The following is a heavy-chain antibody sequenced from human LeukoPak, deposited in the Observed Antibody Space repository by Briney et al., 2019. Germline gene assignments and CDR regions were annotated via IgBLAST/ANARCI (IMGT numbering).Heavy chain of an antibody. D-gene: IGHD3-22*01. CDR1: GGSISSYY. CDR3: ARGGPYDSSGYYPFDY. CDR2: IYYSGST. Sequence: ASETLSFTCTVSGGSISSYYWSWIRQPPGKGLEWIGYIYYSGSTNYNPSLKSRVTISVDTSKNRFSLKLSSVTAADTAVYYCARGGPYDSSGYYPFDYWGQGTLVTVSS. V-gene: IGHV4-59*01. J-gene: IGHJ4*02.